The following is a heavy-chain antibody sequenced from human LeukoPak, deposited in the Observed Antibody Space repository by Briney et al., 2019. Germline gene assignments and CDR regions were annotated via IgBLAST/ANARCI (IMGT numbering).Heavy chain of an antibody. CDR1: GFTFSSYT. Sequence: GGSLRLSCAASGFTFSSYTMNWLRQAPGKGLEWVALIGHDGSHIRYADSVKGRFTISRDNSKNTLYLQMNSLRAEDTAVYYCAKDVHYYYYYGMDVWGQGTTVTVSS. CDR2: IGHDGSHI. J-gene: IGHJ6*02. CDR3: AKDVHYYYYYGMDV. V-gene: IGHV3-23*01.